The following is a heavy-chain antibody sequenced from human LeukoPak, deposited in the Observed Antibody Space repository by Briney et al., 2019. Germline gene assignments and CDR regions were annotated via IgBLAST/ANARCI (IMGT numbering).Heavy chain of an antibody. CDR3: AIVSRRGEVFCSSTSCYVGMGY. V-gene: IGHV1-2*02. Sequence: GESLKISCKSSGDIFTSYWIGWVRQMPGKGLEWMGWINPNGGGTDYAQKFRGRVTMTRDTSISTAYMELSRLKSDDTAVYYCAIVSRRGEVFCSSTSCYVGMGYWGQGTLVTVSS. J-gene: IGHJ4*02. CDR2: INPNGGGT. D-gene: IGHD2-2*01. CDR1: GDIFTSYW.